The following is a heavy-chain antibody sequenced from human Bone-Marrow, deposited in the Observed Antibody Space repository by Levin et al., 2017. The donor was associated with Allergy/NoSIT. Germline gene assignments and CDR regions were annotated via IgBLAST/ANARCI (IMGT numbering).Heavy chain of an antibody. CDR2: IKQDGSEK. J-gene: IGHJ4*02. V-gene: IGHV3-7*03. CDR3: ARGTGGDYGPYYFDY. Sequence: GGSLRLSCAASGFTFSSYWMSWVRQAPGKGLEWVANIKQDGSEKYYVDSVKGRFTISRDNAKNSLYLQMNSLRAEDTAVYYCARGTGGDYGPYYFDYWGQGTLVTVSS. D-gene: IGHD4-17*01. CDR1: GFTFSSYW.